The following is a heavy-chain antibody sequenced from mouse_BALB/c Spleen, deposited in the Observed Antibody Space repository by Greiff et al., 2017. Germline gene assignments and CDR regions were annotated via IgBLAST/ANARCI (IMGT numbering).Heavy chain of an antibody. D-gene: IGHD2-3*01. CDR1: GFTFSSYG. J-gene: IGHJ4*01. CDR2: ISSGGSYT. V-gene: IGHV5-6*01. CDR3: ARHGVTTDYYAMDY. Sequence: EVMLVESGGDLVKPGGSLKLSCAASGFTFSSYGMSWVRQTPDKRLEWVATISSGGSYTYYPDSVKGRFTISRDNAKNTLYLQMSSLKSEDTAMYYCARHGVTTDYYAMDYWGQGTSVTVSS.